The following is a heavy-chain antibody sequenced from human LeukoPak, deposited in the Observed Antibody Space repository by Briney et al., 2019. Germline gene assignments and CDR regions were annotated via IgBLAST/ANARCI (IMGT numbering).Heavy chain of an antibody. V-gene: IGHV3-30-3*01. D-gene: IGHD2-15*01. CDR2: ISYDGSNK. Sequence: QPGGSLRLSCAASGFTFSSYAMHWVRQAPGKGLEWVAVISYDGSNKYYADSVKGRFTISRDNSKNTLYLQMNSLRAEDTAVYYCARLPSSVVVAATPSDDYWGQGTLVTVSS. CDR1: GFTFSSYA. J-gene: IGHJ4*02. CDR3: ARLPSSVVVAATPSDDY.